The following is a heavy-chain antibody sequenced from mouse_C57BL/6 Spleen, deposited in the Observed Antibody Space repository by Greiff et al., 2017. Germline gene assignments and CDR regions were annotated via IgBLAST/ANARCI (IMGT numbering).Heavy chain of an antibody. V-gene: IGHV1-80*01. Sequence: VQLQQSGAELVKPGASVKISCKASGYAFSSYWMNWVKQRPGKGLEWIGQIYPGDGDTNYNGKFKGKATLTADKSSSTAYMQLSSLTSEDSAVYFRARGDYDDYYGYAMDYWGQGTSVTVSS. CDR2: IYPGDGDT. CDR1: GYAFSSYW. J-gene: IGHJ4*01. CDR3: ARGDYDDYYGYAMDY. D-gene: IGHD2-3*01.